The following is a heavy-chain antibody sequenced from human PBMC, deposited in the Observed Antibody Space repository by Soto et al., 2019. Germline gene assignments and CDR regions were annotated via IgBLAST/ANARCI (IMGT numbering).Heavy chain of an antibody. J-gene: IGHJ4*02. CDR1: GGTFSSYT. Sequence: QVQLVQSGAEVKKPGSSVKVSCKASGGTFSSYTISWVRQAPGQVLEWMGRIIPILGIANYAQKFQGRVTITADKSTSTAYMELSSLRSEDTAVYYCAREEYYYGSGAFFDYWCQGTLVTVSS. CDR3: AREEYYYGSGAFFDY. V-gene: IGHV1-69*08. CDR2: IIPILGIA. D-gene: IGHD3-10*01.